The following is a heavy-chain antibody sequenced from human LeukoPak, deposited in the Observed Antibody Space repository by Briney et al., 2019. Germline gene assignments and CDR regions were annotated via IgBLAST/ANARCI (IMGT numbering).Heavy chain of an antibody. CDR3: ARDGPRGDYDY. CDR2: IYTSGST. V-gene: IGHV4-61*02. Sequence: PSQTLSLTCTVSGGSISSGSYYWSWIRQPAGKGLEWIGRIYTSGSTNYNPSLKSRVTISVDTSENQFSLKLSSVTAADTAVYYCARDGPRGDYDYWGQGTLVTVSS. D-gene: IGHD4-17*01. CDR1: GGSISSGSYY. J-gene: IGHJ4*02.